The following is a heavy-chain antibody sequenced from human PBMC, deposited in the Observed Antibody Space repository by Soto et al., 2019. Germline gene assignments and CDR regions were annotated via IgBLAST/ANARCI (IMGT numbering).Heavy chain of an antibody. V-gene: IGHV3-23*01. J-gene: IGHJ6*03. Sequence: EVQVLESGGGLVQPGGSLRLSCAASGFTFRMYSMSWVRQAPGKGLEWVSAISESGADTYNADSVKGRFTVSRDNSKNTLYLQMNSLRVEDTAVYYCAKRGTSANFNDYMDVWGKGTTVTVSS. CDR1: GFTFRMYS. CDR3: AKRGTSANFNDYMDV. D-gene: IGHD1-1*01. CDR2: ISESGADT.